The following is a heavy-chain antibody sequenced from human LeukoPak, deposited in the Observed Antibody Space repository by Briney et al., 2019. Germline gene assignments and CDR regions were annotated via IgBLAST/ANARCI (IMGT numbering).Heavy chain of an antibody. J-gene: IGHJ6*02. D-gene: IGHD3-22*01. CDR2: ISSSSSYI. V-gene: IGHV3-21*01. CDR1: GFTFSSYS. CDR3: ARDGTYYYDSSGYYYDRYYGMDV. Sequence: PGGSLRLSCAASGFTFSSYSMNWVRQAPGKGLEWVSSISSSSSYIYYADSVKGRFTNSRDNAKNSLYLQMNSLRAEDTAVYYCARDGTYYYDSSGYYYDRYYGMDVWGQGTTVTVSS.